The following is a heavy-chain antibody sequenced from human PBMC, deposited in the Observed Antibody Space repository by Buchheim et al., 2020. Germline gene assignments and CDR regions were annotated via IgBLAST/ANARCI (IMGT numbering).Heavy chain of an antibody. D-gene: IGHD3-16*01. CDR1: GFTFSSYG. Sequence: QVQLVESGGGVVQPGRSLRLSCAASGFTFSSYGMHWVRQAPGKGLEWVAVIWYDGRNKYYADSVKGRFTISRDNSKNTLYLQMNSLGAEDTAVYYCARGGSYEKPAFDYWGQGTL. V-gene: IGHV3-33*01. CDR3: ARGGSYEKPAFDY. J-gene: IGHJ4*02. CDR2: IWYDGRNK.